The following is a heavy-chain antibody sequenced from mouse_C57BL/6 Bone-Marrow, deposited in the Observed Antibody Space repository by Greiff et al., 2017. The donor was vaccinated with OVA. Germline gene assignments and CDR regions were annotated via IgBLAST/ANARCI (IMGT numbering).Heavy chain of an antibody. CDR1: GFTFSDYG. V-gene: IGHV5-17*01. CDR2: ISSGSSTI. D-gene: IGHD1-1*01. CDR3: ARRIYYYGSSYAMDY. Sequence: EVKLVESGGGLVKPGGSLKLSCAASGFTFSDYGMHWVRQAPEKGLEWVAYISSGSSTIYYADTVKGRFTISRDNAKNTLFLQMTSLRSEDTAMYYCARRIYYYGSSYAMDYGGQGTSVTVSS. J-gene: IGHJ4*01.